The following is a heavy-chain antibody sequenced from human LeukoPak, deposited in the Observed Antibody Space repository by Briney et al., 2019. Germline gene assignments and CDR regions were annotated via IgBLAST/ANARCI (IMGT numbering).Heavy chain of an antibody. Sequence: SQTLSLTCTVSGGSIISGSYYWSWIRQPAGKGLEWIGRISSSGNTNYNPSLKSRVTISVDTSKNQFSLKLSSVTAADTAVYYCAREFYISWFDPWGQGTLVTVSS. D-gene: IGHD2/OR15-2a*01. CDR3: AREFYISWFDP. V-gene: IGHV4-61*02. J-gene: IGHJ5*02. CDR2: ISSSGNT. CDR1: GGSIISGSYY.